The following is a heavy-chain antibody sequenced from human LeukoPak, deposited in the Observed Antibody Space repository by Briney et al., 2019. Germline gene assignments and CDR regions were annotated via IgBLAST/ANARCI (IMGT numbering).Heavy chain of an antibody. J-gene: IGHJ4*02. CDR1: GFTFSSYA. V-gene: IGHV3-23*01. CDR3: ATPDVPLRYFDWSPNE. CDR2: ISGSGDST. D-gene: IGHD3-9*01. Sequence: PGGSLRLSCAASGFTFSSYAMSWVRQAPGKGLEWVSGISGSGDSTHYADSVKGRFTISRDNSKNTLYLQMNSLRVDDTAVYYCATPDVPLRYFDWSPNEWGQGTLVTVSS.